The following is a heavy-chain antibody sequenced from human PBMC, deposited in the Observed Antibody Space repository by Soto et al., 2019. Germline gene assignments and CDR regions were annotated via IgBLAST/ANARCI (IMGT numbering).Heavy chain of an antibody. J-gene: IGHJ4*02. CDR1: GGSISSGGYY. V-gene: IGHV4-31*03. Sequence: SETLSLTCTVSGGSISSGGYYWSWIRQHPGKGLEWVGYIYYDGGTYYNPPLKSRVTISLDTSKNQFSLNLTSVTAGDTGVYYCARRHDSVFDNWGQGTLVTVSS. CDR2: IYYDGGT. D-gene: IGHD2-15*01. CDR3: ARRHDSVFDN.